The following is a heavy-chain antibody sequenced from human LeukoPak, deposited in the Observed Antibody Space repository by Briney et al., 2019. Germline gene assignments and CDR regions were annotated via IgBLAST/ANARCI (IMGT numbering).Heavy chain of an antibody. D-gene: IGHD3-22*01. V-gene: IGHV1-2*02. CDR2: INPNNGGT. J-gene: IGHJ4*02. CDR3: TRGYFDSSGFDAPFDF. Sequence: ASVKVSCKASGYTFTDYYMHWVRQAPGQGLEWMGWINPNNGGTNYAQKFQGRVTMTRDTSISTAYMELSSLRSDDTAVYYCTRGYFDSSGFDAPFDFWGQGTLVTVSS. CDR1: GYTFTDYY.